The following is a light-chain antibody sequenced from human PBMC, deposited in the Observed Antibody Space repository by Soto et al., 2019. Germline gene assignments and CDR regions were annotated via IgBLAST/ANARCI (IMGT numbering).Light chain of an antibody. J-gene: IGKJ1*01. V-gene: IGKV3D-15*01. Sequence: DIVLTQSPGTVSFSPRERATLSCRASQSVNNYLAWYQQKPGQAPRLLIYDASNRATGIPARFSGSGSGTEFTLTINSLQSEDFAVYYCQQYNNWPRTFSQGTEVDI. CDR1: QSVNNY. CDR3: QQYNNWPRT. CDR2: DAS.